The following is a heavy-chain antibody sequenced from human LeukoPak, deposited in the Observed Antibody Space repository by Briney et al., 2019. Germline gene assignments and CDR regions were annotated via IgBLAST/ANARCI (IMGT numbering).Heavy chain of an antibody. CDR3: AREPAAHTYYYYYYGMDV. V-gene: IGHV1-2*02. CDR1: GYTFTGYY. Sequence: GASVKVSCKASGYTFTGYYMHWVRQAPGQGLEWMGWINPNSGGTNYAQKFQGRVTMTRDTSISTAYMELSRLRSDDTAVYYCAREPAAHTYYYYYYGMDVWGQGTTVTVSS. J-gene: IGHJ6*02. D-gene: IGHD2-2*01. CDR2: INPNSGGT.